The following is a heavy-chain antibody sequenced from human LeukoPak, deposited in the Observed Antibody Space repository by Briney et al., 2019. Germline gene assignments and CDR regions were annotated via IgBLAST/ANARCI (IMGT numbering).Heavy chain of an antibody. V-gene: IGHV3-30-3*01. CDR3: ARSCSSTSCYRSWDAFDI. Sequence: GRSLRLSCAASGFTFSTYAMHWVRQAPGKGLEWVAVISNDGSNKYYADSVKVRFTVSRDNSKNTLYLQMNSLRAEDTAVYYCARSCSSTSCYRSWDAFDIWGQGTMVTVSS. CDR2: ISNDGSNK. CDR1: GFTFSTYA. D-gene: IGHD2-2*02. J-gene: IGHJ3*02.